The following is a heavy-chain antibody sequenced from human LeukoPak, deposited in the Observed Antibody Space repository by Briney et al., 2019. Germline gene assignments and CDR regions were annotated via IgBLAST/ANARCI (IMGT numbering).Heavy chain of an antibody. Sequence: KAGGSLRLSCAASGFTLSNYNMNWVRQAPGKGLEWVSCISSSSSDKFYADSVKGRFTIFRDNDKNSLYLQMSSMRAEDTAVYYCARYSGTYRHYWGQGTRVPVPS. J-gene: IGHJ4*02. CDR2: ISSSSSDK. D-gene: IGHD1-26*01. CDR1: GFTLSNYN. CDR3: ARYSGTYRHY. V-gene: IGHV3-21*01.